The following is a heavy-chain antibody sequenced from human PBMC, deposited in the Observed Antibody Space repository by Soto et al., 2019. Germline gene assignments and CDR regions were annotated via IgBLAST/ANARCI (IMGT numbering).Heavy chain of an antibody. CDR3: ARPIVGAPSTAHY. Sequence: GGSLRLSCAASGFTFSSYSMNWVRQAPGKGLEWVSSISSSSSYIYYADSVKGRFTISRDNAKNSPYLQMNSLRAEDTAVYYCARPIVGAPSTAHYWGQGTLVTVSS. D-gene: IGHD1-26*01. J-gene: IGHJ4*02. V-gene: IGHV3-21*01. CDR2: ISSSSSYI. CDR1: GFTFSSYS.